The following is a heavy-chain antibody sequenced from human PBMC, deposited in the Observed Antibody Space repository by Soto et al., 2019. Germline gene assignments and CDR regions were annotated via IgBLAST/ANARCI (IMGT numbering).Heavy chain of an antibody. J-gene: IGHJ6*02. Sequence: PSQTLSLTCTVSGGSISSGGYYWSWIRQHPGKGLEWIGYIYYSGSTYYNPSLKSRVTISVDTSKNQFSLKLSSVTAADTAVYYCARDPLYYDILTGHRSYYYGMDVWGQGTTVTVSS. CDR2: IYYSGST. V-gene: IGHV4-31*03. D-gene: IGHD3-9*01. CDR3: ARDPLYYDILTGHRSYYYGMDV. CDR1: GGSISSGGYY.